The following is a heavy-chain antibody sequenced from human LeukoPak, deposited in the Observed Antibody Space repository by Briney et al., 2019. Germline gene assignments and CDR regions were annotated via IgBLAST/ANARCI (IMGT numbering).Heavy chain of an antibody. Sequence: PGRSLRLSCAASGFTFSRYTMHWVRQAPGKGLEWVAVISYDGSNKYYADCVKGRFTISRDNAKNSLYLQMNSLRAEDTAVYYCAREAVTYFDYWGQGTLVTVSS. CDR2: ISYDGSNK. V-gene: IGHV3-30-3*01. CDR1: GFTFSRYT. D-gene: IGHD4-17*01. CDR3: AREAVTYFDY. J-gene: IGHJ4*02.